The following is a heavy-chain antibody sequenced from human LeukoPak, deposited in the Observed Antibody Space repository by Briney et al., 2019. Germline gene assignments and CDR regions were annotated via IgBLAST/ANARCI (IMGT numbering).Heavy chain of an antibody. CDR1: GFTFSSYG. Sequence: GGSLRLSCAASGFTFSSYGMHWVRQAPGKGLEWVAVISYDGSNKYYADSVKGRFTISRDNSKNTLYLQMNSLRAEDTAVYYCARMSGYSYGLYYFDYWGQGTLVTVSS. V-gene: IGHV3-30*03. CDR2: ISYDGSNK. J-gene: IGHJ4*02. D-gene: IGHD5-18*01. CDR3: ARMSGYSYGLYYFDY.